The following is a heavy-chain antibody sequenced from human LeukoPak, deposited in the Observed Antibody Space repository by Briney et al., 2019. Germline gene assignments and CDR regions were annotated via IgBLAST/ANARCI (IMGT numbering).Heavy chain of an antibody. Sequence: PGGSLRLSCAASGFTFSSYEMNWVRQAPGKGLEWVSYISSSGSTIYYADSVKGRFTISRDNAKNTLYLQMNSLRAEDTAVYYCARDLYYYDSSGYQNYFDYWGQGTLVTVSS. D-gene: IGHD3-22*01. J-gene: IGHJ4*02. CDR1: GFTFSSYE. V-gene: IGHV3-48*03. CDR3: ARDLYYYDSSGYQNYFDY. CDR2: ISSSGSTI.